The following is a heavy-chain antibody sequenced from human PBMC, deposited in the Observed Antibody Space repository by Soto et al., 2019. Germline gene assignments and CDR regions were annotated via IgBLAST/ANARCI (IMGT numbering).Heavy chain of an antibody. CDR1: GYTFNTYG. V-gene: IGHV1-18*01. CDR3: ARDPHEFWTSYWFDP. CDR2: ISAYDGKT. Sequence: VKVSCKTSGYTFNTYGINWVRQAPGQGLELMGWISAYDGKTTYAEKFQGRVTLTTDTSTSTAYMELRSLRSDDTAIYYCARDPHEFWTSYWFDPWGQGTPVTVPQ. J-gene: IGHJ5*02. D-gene: IGHD3-3*01.